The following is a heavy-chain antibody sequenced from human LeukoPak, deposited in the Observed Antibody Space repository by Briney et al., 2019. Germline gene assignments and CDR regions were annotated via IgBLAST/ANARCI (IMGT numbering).Heavy chain of an antibody. CDR1: GGSISDYY. CDR3: ATTLPGRVTPRYWYFDL. V-gene: IGHV4-4*08. D-gene: IGHD1-26*01. Sequence: SETLSLTCTVSGGSISDYYWNWIRQAPGKGLEWIVKTHDRGLTNHNPSLRRRVTASFDKSKNQVSPTLTSVTAADTAVYYCATTLPGRVTPRYWYFDLWGRGTPVTVSS. CDR2: THDRGLT. J-gene: IGHJ2*01.